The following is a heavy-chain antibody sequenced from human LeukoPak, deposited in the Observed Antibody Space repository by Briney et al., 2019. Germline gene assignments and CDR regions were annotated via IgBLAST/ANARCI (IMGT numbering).Heavy chain of an antibody. Sequence: SETLSLTCAVYGGSFSGYYWSWIRQPPGKGLEWIGEINHSGSTNYNPSLKRRVTISVDTSKNQSSLKLSSVTAADTAVYYCARGISWYYYYMDVWGKGTTVTVSS. CDR2: INHSGST. CDR1: GGSFSGYY. CDR3: ARGISWYYYYMDV. D-gene: IGHD3-3*02. V-gene: IGHV4-34*01. J-gene: IGHJ6*03.